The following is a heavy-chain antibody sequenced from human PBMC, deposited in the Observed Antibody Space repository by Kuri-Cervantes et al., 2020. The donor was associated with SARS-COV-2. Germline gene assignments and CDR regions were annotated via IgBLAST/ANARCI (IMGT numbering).Heavy chain of an antibody. CDR3: ARFRIIAAAGNFDY. D-gene: IGHD6-13*01. J-gene: IGHJ4*02. CDR1: GGSFSGYY. V-gene: IGHV4-34*01. Sequence: SQTLSLTCAAYGGSFSGYYWSWIRQPPGKGLEWIGEINHSGSTNYNPSLKSRVTVSVDTSKNQFSLKLSSVTAADTAVYYCARFRIIAAAGNFDYWGQGTLVTVSS. CDR2: INHSGST.